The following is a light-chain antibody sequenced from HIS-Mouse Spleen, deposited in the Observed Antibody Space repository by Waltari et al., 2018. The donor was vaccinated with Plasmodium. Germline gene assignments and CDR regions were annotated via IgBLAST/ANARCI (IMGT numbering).Light chain of an antibody. J-gene: IGLJ3*02. CDR3: YSTDSSGNHRV. V-gene: IGLV3-10*01. CDR2: EDS. Sequence: SYELTQHPSVSVSPGQTARITCSRDALPKQSAYWYQQKSGQAPVLVIYEDSKRPSGIPERFSGSSSGTMATLTISGAQVEDEADYYCYSTDSSGNHRVFGGGTKLTVL. CDR1: ALPKQS.